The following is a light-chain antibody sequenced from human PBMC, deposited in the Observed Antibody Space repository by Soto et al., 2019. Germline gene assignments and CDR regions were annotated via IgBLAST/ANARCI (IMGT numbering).Light chain of an antibody. CDR3: QQYNTYST. CDR2: EAS. CDR1: QSVNTW. V-gene: IGKV1-5*03. Sequence: DIQMTQSPSTLSASVGDRVTITCRASQSVNTWVAWYQQRPGKAPKLLIYEASNLEYGVPSRFSGSGSGTEFILTISGLQPDDFATYYCQQYNTYSTFGQGTKLEIK. J-gene: IGKJ2*01.